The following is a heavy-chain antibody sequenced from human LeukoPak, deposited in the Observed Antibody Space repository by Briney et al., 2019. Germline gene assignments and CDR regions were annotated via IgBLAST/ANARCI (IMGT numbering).Heavy chain of an antibody. V-gene: IGHV4-39*01. CDR3: ARQGYYDSSGSRWFDP. J-gene: IGHJ5*02. CDR2: IYYSGST. Sequence: SETLSLTCTVSGGSISSSSYYWGWIRQPPGKGLEWIGSIYYSGSTYYNPSLKSRVTISVDTSKNQFSLKLSSVTAADTAVYYCARQGYYDSSGSRWFDPWGQGTLVTVSS. CDR1: GGSISSSSYY. D-gene: IGHD3-22*01.